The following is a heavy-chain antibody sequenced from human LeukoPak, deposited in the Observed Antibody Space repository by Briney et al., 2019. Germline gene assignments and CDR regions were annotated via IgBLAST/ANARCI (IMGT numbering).Heavy chain of an antibody. V-gene: IGHV1-8*03. CDR2: MNPNSGNT. CDR1: GYTFTSYD. D-gene: IGHD2-21*02. CDR3: ARVVTAMDHFDY. J-gene: IGHJ4*02. Sequence: GASVKVSCKASGYTFTSYDINWVRQATGQGLGWMGWMNPNSGNTGYAQKFQGRVTITRNTSISTAYMELSSLRSEDTAVYYCARVVTAMDHFDYWGQGTLVTVSS.